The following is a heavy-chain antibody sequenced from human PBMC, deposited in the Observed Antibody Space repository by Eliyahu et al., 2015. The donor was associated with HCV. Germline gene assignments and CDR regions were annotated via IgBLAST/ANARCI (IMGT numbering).Heavy chain of an antibody. CDR1: GFTFSSYA. V-gene: IGHV3-23*01. Sequence: EVQLLESGGGLVQPGGSLRLSCAASGFTFSSYAMSWVRQAPGKGLEWVSAISGSGGSTYYADSVKGRFTISRDNSKNTLYLQMNSLRAEDTAVYYCAKGSVGAGGNDDLDDYWGQGTLVTVSS. J-gene: IGHJ4*02. CDR2: ISGSGGST. CDR3: AKGSVGAGGNDDLDDY. D-gene: IGHD1-26*01.